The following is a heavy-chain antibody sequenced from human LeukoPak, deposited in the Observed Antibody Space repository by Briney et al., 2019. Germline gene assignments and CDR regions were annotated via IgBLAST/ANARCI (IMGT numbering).Heavy chain of an antibody. CDR2: ISNSGGTT. Sequence: GGSLRLSCAASGFIFNEYYMGWIRQAPGKGVEWVSYISNSGGTTYYADSVKGRFTISRDDAKNSLYLQMNSLRAEDTAVYYCAKDIVAAGLFFDYWGQGILVTVSS. V-gene: IGHV3-11*01. D-gene: IGHD6-13*01. CDR3: AKDIVAAGLFFDY. CDR1: GFIFNEYY. J-gene: IGHJ4*02.